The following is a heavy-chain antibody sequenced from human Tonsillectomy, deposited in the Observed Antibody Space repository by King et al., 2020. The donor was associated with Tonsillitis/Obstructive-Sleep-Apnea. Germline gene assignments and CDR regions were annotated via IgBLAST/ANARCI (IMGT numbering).Heavy chain of an antibody. CDR3: ARDALAEVYCSGGSCYDPVYYMDV. Sequence: VQLVQSGAEVKKPGASVKVSCKASGYTFTDYYMHWVRQAPGQGLEWMGWINPNSGGTNYTQKFQGWVTMTRDTSISTAYMELSRLRSDDTAVYYCARDALAEVYCSGGSCYDPVYYMDVWGKGTTVTVSS. V-gene: IGHV1-2*04. CDR2: INPNSGGT. J-gene: IGHJ6*03. CDR1: GYTFTDYY. D-gene: IGHD2-15*01.